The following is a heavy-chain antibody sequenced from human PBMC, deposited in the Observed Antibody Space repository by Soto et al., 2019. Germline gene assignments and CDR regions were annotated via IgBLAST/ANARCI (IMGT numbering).Heavy chain of an antibody. J-gene: IGHJ4*02. CDR1: GGSVSSGSYY. Sequence: SETLSLTCTVSGGSVSSGSYYWSWIRQPPGKGLEWIGYIYYSGSTNYNPSLKSRVTISVDTSKNQFSLKLSSVTAADTAVYYCARSTMAEEAFDYWGQGTLVTVSS. CDR3: ARSTMAEEAFDY. CDR2: IYYSGST. V-gene: IGHV4-61*01. D-gene: IGHD3-10*01.